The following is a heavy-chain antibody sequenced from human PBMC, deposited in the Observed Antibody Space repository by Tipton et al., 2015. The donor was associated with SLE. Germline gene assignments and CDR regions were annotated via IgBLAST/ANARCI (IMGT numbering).Heavy chain of an antibody. V-gene: IGHV3-30*04. CDR1: TLPFSNYA. J-gene: IGHJ6*02. CDR3: ARNGGGIDV. CDR2: IGYDGSNQ. D-gene: IGHD3-16*01. Sequence: SLRLSCSASTLPFSNYAMHWVRQAPGKGLEWVAVIGYDGSNQYYADSVKGRFTISRDNSKNTLYLQMKSLRYEDTAVYYCARNGGGIDVWGQGTTVTVSS.